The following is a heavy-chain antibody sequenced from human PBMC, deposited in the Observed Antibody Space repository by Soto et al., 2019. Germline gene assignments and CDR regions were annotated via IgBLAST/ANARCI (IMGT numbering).Heavy chain of an antibody. CDR3: AKGQVATVTQISAFDY. CDR2: ISGSGSGT. D-gene: IGHD4-17*01. J-gene: IGHJ4*02. CDR1: GFTFSRYA. V-gene: IGHV3-23*01. Sequence: PGGSLRLSCAVSGFTFSRYAMSWVRQTPGKGLEWVSAISGSGSGTYYADSVKGRFTISRDNSKNTLYLQMNSLRAEDTAVYYCAKGQVATVTQISAFDYWGQGPLVTVSS.